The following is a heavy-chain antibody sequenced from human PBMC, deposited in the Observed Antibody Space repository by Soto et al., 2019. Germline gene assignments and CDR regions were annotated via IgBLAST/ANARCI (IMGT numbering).Heavy chain of an antibody. CDR2: IHTYNGKT. CDR1: GYTFTSYG. CDR3: ARIAVTMVRGSRTYYYYGMDV. J-gene: IGHJ6*02. V-gene: IGHV1-18*01. D-gene: IGHD3-10*01. Sequence: ASVKVSCKASGYTFTSYGLRWVRQAPGQGLEWVGLIHTYNGKTNFAQKLQGRVTLTTDTSTSTAYMELRSLRSDDTAVYYCARIAVTMVRGSRTYYYYGMDVWGQGTTVTVSS.